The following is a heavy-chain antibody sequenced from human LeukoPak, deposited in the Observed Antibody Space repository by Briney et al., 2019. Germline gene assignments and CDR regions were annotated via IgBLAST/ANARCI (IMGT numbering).Heavy chain of an antibody. CDR1: GFTFSDYN. V-gene: IGHV3-11*05. Sequence: PGGSLSFSCAASGFTFSDYNMSWIRQAPGKGLEWVFYISSSSSNKNYADSVKGRITISRDNAKNSLYLQMNSLRAEDTAVYYCARDRSYYDILAGYYAHHDYWGQGTLVTVSS. D-gene: IGHD3-9*01. J-gene: IGHJ4*02. CDR2: ISSSSSNK. CDR3: ARDRSYYDILAGYYAHHDY.